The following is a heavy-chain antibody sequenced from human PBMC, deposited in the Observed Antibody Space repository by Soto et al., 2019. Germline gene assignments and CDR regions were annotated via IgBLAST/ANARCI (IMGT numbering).Heavy chain of an antibody. D-gene: IGHD6-25*01. V-gene: IGHV1-69*12. Sequence: QVQLVQSGAEVKKPGSSVKVSCKASGGTFRSYAISWVRQAPGQGLEWMGGIIPLFGTPNYAQKFQGRVTITADESTSTAYMDLSSLRSEDTAASYCARLPAAGDLYWYFALWGRGPLVTASS. CDR1: GGTFRSYA. CDR3: ARLPAAGDLYWYFAL. J-gene: IGHJ2*01. CDR2: IIPLFGTP.